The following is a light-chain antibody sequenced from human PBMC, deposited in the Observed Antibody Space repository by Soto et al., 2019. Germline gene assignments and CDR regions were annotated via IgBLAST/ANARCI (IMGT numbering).Light chain of an antibody. Sequence: QSALTQPASVSGSPGQSITISCSGTSSDVVGYNYVSWYRQHPGKAPKLMIHEVSNRPSGVSNRFSGSKSGNTASLTISGLQAEDEADYYCSSYTRNDTVVFGGGTKLTVL. CDR1: SSDVVGYNY. J-gene: IGLJ2*01. CDR2: EVS. V-gene: IGLV2-14*01. CDR3: SSYTRNDTVV.